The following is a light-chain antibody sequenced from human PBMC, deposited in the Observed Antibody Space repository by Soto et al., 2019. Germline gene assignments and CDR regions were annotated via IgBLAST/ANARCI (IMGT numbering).Light chain of an antibody. CDR1: QSVSSY. J-gene: IGKJ3*01. CDR3: QQFGSSPGFT. Sequence: EIVLTQSPATLSLSPGERATLSCRASQSVSSYLAWYQQKPGQAPRLLIYDASNRATGIPARFSGSGSGTDFTLTISRLESEDFAVYYCQQFGSSPGFTFGPGTKVDIK. V-gene: IGKV3-11*01. CDR2: DAS.